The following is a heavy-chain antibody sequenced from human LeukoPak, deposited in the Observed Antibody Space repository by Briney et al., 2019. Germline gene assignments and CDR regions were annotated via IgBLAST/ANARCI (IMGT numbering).Heavy chain of an antibody. J-gene: IGHJ4*02. Sequence: GGSLRLSCAASGFTFRTYSMNWVRQAPGKGLEWVSYISTSSSTIYYADSVKGRFTISRDNAENSLYLQMNSLRAEDTAVYYCATSAAVRLFDYWGQGALVTVSS. CDR1: GFTFRTYS. D-gene: IGHD2-2*01. V-gene: IGHV3-48*01. CDR2: ISTSSSTI. CDR3: ATSAAVRLFDY.